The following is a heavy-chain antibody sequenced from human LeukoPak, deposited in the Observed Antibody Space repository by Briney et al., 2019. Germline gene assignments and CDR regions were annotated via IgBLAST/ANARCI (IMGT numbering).Heavy chain of an antibody. J-gene: IGHJ5*02. CDR1: GDSVSSNSAA. Sequence: SQTLSLTCAISGDSVSSNSAAWNWIRQSPSRGLEWVGRTYYRSKWYNDYAVSVKSRITINPDTSKNQFSLQLNSVTPEDTAVYYCARGIAVADWAGYDPWGQGTLVTVSS. CDR3: ARGIAVADWAGYDP. V-gene: IGHV6-1*01. CDR2: TYYRSKWYN. D-gene: IGHD6-19*01.